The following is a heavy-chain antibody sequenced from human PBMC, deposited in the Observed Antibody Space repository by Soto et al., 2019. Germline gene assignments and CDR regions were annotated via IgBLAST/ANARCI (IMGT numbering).Heavy chain of an antibody. CDR3: ARRRGYCYDSSGPSNYGMDV. V-gene: IGHV1-69*13. D-gene: IGHD3-22*01. Sequence: SVKVSCKASRYTFTSYAMHWVRQAPGQGLEWMGGIIPIFGTANYAQKFQGRVTITADESTSTAYMELSSLRSEDTAVYYCARRRGYCYDSSGPSNYGMDVWGQGTTVTVSS. CDR2: IIPIFGTA. J-gene: IGHJ6*02. CDR1: RYTFTSYA.